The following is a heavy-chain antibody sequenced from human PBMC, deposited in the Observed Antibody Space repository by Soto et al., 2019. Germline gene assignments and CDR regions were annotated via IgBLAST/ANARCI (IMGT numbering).Heavy chain of an antibody. V-gene: IGHV3-64D*06. CDR1: GLTFSSYA. J-gene: IGHJ4*02. Sequence: PGGSLRLSCSASGLTFSSYAMHWVRQAPGKGLEYVSSISTNGGSTHYADSVKGRFTISRDNSKNTQYLQMSSLRADDTAVYYCVKGEYYYDSRGFYPFDYWGQGTLVTVSS. CDR2: ISTNGGST. CDR3: VKGEYYYDSRGFYPFDY. D-gene: IGHD3-22*01.